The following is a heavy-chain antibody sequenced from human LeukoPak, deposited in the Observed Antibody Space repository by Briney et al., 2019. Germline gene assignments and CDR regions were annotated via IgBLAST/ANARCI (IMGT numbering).Heavy chain of an antibody. CDR1: GGSISSSSYY. Sequence: SETLSLTCTVSGGSISSSSYYWGWIRQPPGKGLEWIGSIYYSGSTYYNPSLKSRVTISVDTSKNQFSLKLSSVTAADTAVYYCARSYRWLAPFDAFDIWGQGTMVTVSS. J-gene: IGHJ3*02. CDR2: IYYSGST. CDR3: ARSYRWLAPFDAFDI. V-gene: IGHV4-39*07. D-gene: IGHD6-19*01.